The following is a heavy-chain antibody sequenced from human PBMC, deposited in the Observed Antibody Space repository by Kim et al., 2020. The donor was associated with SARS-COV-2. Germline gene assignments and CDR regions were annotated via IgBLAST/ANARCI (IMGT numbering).Heavy chain of an antibody. CDR3: ARDPGYYDSSGYVY. D-gene: IGHD3-22*01. J-gene: IGHJ4*02. Sequence: GGSLRLSCAASGFTFSSYWMSWVRQAPGKGLEWVANIKQDGSEKYYVDSVKGRFTISRDNAKNSLYLQMNSLRAEDTAVYYCARDPGYYDSSGYVYWGQGTLVTVSS. CDR1: GFTFSSYW. CDR2: IKQDGSEK. V-gene: IGHV3-7*01.